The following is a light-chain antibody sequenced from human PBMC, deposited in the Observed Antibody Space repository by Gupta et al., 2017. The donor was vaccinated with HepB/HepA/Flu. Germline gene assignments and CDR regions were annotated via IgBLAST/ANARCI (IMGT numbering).Light chain of an antibody. V-gene: IGKV1-39*01. CDR2: GVS. Sequence: QMTQFSSIPPASVGDRVTITCRASQNIESYLNWYQHRPGKAPELLIYGVSTLHSGVPSRFSGSGSGTEFTLTINNLQPEDFASYYCQKSLIAPYTFGQGTKVEMK. CDR3: QKSLIAPYT. CDR1: QNIESY. J-gene: IGKJ2*01.